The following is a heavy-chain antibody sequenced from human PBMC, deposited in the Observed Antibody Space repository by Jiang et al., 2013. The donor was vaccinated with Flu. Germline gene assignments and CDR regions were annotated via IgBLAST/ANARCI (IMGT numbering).Heavy chain of an antibody. Sequence: QLLESGGGVVQPGRSLRLSCAASGFTFSSYGMHWVRQAPGKGLEWVAVIWYDGSNKYYADSVKGRFTISRDNSKNTLYLQMNSLRAEDTAVYYCARGVGRDSSGYYPDYWGQGTLVTVSS. CDR3: ARGVGRDSSGYYPDY. CDR1: GFTFSSYG. J-gene: IGHJ4*02. CDR2: IWYDGSNK. D-gene: IGHD3-22*01. V-gene: IGHV3-33*01.